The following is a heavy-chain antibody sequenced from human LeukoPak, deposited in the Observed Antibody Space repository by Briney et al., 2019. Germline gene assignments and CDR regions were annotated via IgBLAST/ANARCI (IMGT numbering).Heavy chain of an antibody. D-gene: IGHD3-16*01. CDR3: ARLGGETTRFDL. CDR2: IYSGGST. CDR1: GFTVSSNY. V-gene: IGHV3-66*04. Sequence: PPGGSLRLSCAASGFTVSSNYMSWVRPAPGKGLEWVSVIYSGGSTYYADSVKRRFTISRDNSKNTLYLQMNSLRVEDTAVYYCARLGGETTRFDLWGQGALVTVSS. J-gene: IGHJ5*02.